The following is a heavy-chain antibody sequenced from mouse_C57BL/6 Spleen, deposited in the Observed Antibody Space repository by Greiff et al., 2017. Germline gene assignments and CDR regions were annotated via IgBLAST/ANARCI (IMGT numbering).Heavy chain of an antibody. CDR3: TPYDYDVGFAY. Sequence: VQLKDSGAELVRPGASVKLSCTASGFNIKDDYMHWVKQRPEQGLEWIGWIDPENGDTEYASKFQGKATITADTSSNTAYLQLSSLTSEDTAVYYCTPYDYDVGFAYWGQGTLVTVSA. CDR1: GFNIKDDY. V-gene: IGHV14-4*01. J-gene: IGHJ3*01. CDR2: IDPENGDT. D-gene: IGHD2-4*01.